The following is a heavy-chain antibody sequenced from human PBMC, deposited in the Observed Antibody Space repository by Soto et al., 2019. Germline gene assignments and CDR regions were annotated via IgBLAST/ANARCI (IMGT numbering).Heavy chain of an antibody. CDR1: GYTFTTYE. D-gene: IGHD2-2*01. Sequence: QVQLVQSGAEVKKPGASVKVSCKASGYTFTTYEINWVRQATGQGLEWMGWMNPNSGSTGYAQRFQGRITLTRDVSASTAYMELSSLGSDDTAVYYCAREPADAGNRFDPWGQGTLVTVSS. CDR3: AREPADAGNRFDP. V-gene: IGHV1-8*01. J-gene: IGHJ5*02. CDR2: MNPNSGST.